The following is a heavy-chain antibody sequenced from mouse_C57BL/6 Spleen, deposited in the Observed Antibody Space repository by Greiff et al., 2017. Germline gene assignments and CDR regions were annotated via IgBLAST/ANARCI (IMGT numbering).Heavy chain of an antibody. J-gene: IGHJ2*01. CDR3: DRGRPDEGDD. CDR2: INPSSGYT. CDR1: GYTFTSYT. Sequence: VQLQQSGAELARPGASVKMSCKASGYTFTSYTMHWVKQRPGQGLEWIGYINPSSGYTKYNQKFKDKATLTADKSSSTAYLQLSSLTSEDSAVYYCDRGRPDEGDDWGQGTTLTVSS. V-gene: IGHV1-4*01.